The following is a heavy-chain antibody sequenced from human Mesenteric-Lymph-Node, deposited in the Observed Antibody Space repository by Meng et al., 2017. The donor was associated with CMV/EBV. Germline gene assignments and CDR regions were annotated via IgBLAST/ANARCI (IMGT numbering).Heavy chain of an antibody. Sequence: GESLKISCVASRFTFNTYAMNWVRQAPGKGPVWVSCVNSDGSTTSYADSVKGRFTISRDNAKNTLYLQINSLRAEDTAVYYCARDLLPIVWGQGTLVTVSS. V-gene: IGHV3-74*01. CDR1: RFTFNTYA. CDR2: VNSDGSTT. CDR3: ARDLLPIV. D-gene: IGHD2-15*01. J-gene: IGHJ4*02.